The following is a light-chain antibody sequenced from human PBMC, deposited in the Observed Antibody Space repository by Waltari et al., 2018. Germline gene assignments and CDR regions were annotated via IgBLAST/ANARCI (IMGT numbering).Light chain of an antibody. CDR1: QSISSY. Sequence: DIEMTQSPPSLSATVGDRATITCRASQSISSYLNWYQQKPGKAPQLLTSATSSLKIGVPLRFSGSGTGTKFTLSIVSLQPEEFATYFCQPNCRTPLAFGPGTKVDIK. CDR2: ATS. J-gene: IGKJ3*01. V-gene: IGKV1-39*01. CDR3: QPNCRTPLA.